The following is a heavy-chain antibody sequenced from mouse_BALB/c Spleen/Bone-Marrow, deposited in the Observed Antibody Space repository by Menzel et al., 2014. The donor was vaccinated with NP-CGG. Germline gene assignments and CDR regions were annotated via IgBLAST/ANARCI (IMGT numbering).Heavy chain of an antibody. J-gene: IGHJ3*01. CDR2: IRNKANGYTT. V-gene: IGHV7-3*02. CDR3: ARNGLAWFAY. Sequence: EVQVVESGGGLVQPGVSLKLSCAPSGFTFTDYYMIWVRQPPGKALEWLGFIRNKANGYTTEYNASVRGRFTISRNNSQSILYLQMNPLRAEDSATYYCARNGLAWFAYWGQGTLVTVSA. CDR1: GFTFTDYY. D-gene: IGHD4-1*01.